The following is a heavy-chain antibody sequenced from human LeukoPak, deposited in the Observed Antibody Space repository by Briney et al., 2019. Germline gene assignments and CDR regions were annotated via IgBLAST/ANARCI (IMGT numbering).Heavy chain of an antibody. CDR3: ARQAIFGVVIDWFDP. CDR1: GGSISSSSYY. Sequence: SETLSLTCTVSGGSISSSSYYWGWIRQPPGKGLEWIGSIYYSGSTYYNPSLRSRATISVDTSKNQFSLKLSSVTAADTAVYYCARQAIFGVVIDWFDPWGQGTLVTVSS. CDR2: IYYSGST. D-gene: IGHD3-3*01. V-gene: IGHV4-39*01. J-gene: IGHJ5*02.